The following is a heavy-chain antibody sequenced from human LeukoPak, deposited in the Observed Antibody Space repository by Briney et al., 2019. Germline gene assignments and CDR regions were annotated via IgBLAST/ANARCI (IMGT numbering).Heavy chain of an antibody. Sequence: GASVKVSCKASGATFSSYAIGWVRQAPGQGLEWMGRIIPIFGIANYAQKFQGRVTITADKSTSTAYMELSSLRSEDTAMYYCARDTRARGFCSGGSCSFFDYWGQGTLVTVSS. CDR1: GATFSSYA. CDR3: ARDTRARGFCSGGSCSFFDY. J-gene: IGHJ4*02. CDR2: IIPIFGIA. D-gene: IGHD2-15*01. V-gene: IGHV1-69*04.